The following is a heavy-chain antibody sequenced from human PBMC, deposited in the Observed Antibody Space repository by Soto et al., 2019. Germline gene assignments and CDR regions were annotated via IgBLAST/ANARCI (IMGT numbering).Heavy chain of an antibody. J-gene: IGHJ6*02. Sequence: GASVKVSCKASGYTFTGYYMHWVRQAPGQGLEWMGWINPNSGGTNYAQKFQGWVTMTRDTSISTAYMELSRLRSDDTAVYYCAREGLVVVPAPVDTGYYYYGMDVWRQGTTVTVSS. CDR3: AREGLVVVPAPVDTGYYYYGMDV. CDR2: INPNSGGT. CDR1: GYTFTGYY. D-gene: IGHD2-2*01. V-gene: IGHV1-2*04.